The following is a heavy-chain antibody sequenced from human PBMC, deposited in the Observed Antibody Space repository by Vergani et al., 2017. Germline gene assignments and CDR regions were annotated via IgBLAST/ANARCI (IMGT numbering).Heavy chain of an antibody. V-gene: IGHV1-69*02. CDR2: IIPILGIA. D-gene: IGHD2-2*01. J-gene: IGHJ6*03. Sequence: QVQLVQSGAEVKKPGSSVKVSCKASGGTFSSYTISWVRQAPGQGLEWMGRIIPILGIANYAQKFQGRVTITADKSTSTAYMELCSLRSEDTAVYYCARAYCSSTSCPSYYMDVWGKGTTVTVSS. CDR3: ARAYCSSTSCPSYYMDV. CDR1: GGTFSSYT.